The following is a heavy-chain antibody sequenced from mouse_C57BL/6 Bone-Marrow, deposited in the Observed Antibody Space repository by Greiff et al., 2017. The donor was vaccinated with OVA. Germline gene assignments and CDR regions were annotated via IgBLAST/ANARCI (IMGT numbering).Heavy chain of an antibody. D-gene: IGHD3-3*01. V-gene: IGHV1-76*01. Sequence: VKLMESGAELVRPGASVKLSCKASGYTFTDYYINWVKQRPGQGLEWIARIYPGSGNTYYNEKFKGKATLTAEKSSSTAYMQLSSLTSEDSAVYFCARRGDCHFDYWGQGTTLTVSS. J-gene: IGHJ2*01. CDR1: GYTFTDYY. CDR2: IYPGSGNT. CDR3: ARRGDCHFDY.